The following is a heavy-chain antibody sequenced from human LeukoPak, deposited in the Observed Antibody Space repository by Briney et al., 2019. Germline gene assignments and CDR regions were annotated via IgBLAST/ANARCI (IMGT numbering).Heavy chain of an antibody. Sequence: PSETLSLTCTVSGASISSGLHYWNWIRQSAGKGLEWIGRFYISGSTDYNPALKSRVTISVDTSKNQFSLKLSPVTAADTAVYYCARTDGSGSYYNLYFDYWGQGTLVTVSS. V-gene: IGHV4-61*02. CDR1: GASISSGLHY. J-gene: IGHJ4*02. D-gene: IGHD3-10*01. CDR2: FYISGST. CDR3: ARTDGSGSYYNLYFDY.